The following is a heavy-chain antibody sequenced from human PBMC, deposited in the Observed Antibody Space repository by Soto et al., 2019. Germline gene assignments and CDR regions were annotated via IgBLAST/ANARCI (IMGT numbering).Heavy chain of an antibody. V-gene: IGHV3-23*01. CDR3: AKDHWGSY. CDR2: ISSSGGST. CDR1: GFTFSTYA. J-gene: IGHJ4*02. Sequence: PGGSLRLSCAASGFTFSTYAMSWVRQAPGKGLEWVSAISSSGGSTYYADSVKGRFTISRDNSKNTLFLQMNSLRAEDTALYYCAKDHWGSYSGQGTLVTVSS. D-gene: IGHD3-16*01.